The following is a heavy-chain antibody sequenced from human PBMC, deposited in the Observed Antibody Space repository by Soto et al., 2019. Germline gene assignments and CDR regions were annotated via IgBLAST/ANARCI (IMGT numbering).Heavy chain of an antibody. Sequence: QVQLGQSGAEVKKPGASVKVSCKASGYMFISYGINWVRQAPGQGLEWMGWISAYNGNTKYAQNLQGEGPMTTDPSTSPAYMEMRSLRSDDTAVYYCVRGLDGSGSYYTDYLGPGALVTVSS. D-gene: IGHD3-10*01. J-gene: IGHJ4*02. CDR3: VRGLDGSGSYYTDY. CDR2: ISAYNGNT. V-gene: IGHV1-18*01. CDR1: GYMFISYG.